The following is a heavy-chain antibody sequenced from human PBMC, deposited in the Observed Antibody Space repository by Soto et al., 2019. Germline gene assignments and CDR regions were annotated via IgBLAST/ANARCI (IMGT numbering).Heavy chain of an antibody. D-gene: IGHD2-15*01. CDR1: GYIFTAYS. J-gene: IGHJ1*01. Sequence: QVQLEQSGAEVKKPGASMKVSCKASGYIFTAYSMHWVRRAPGQGLEWMGVVNPSGGSTNYAQKFQGRITLTRDTSKNTVYMDLSSLTSEDTAVYYCAREENCSDGICYSEYFQRWGQGTLVTVSS. CDR3: AREENCSDGICYSEYFQR. CDR2: VNPSGGST. V-gene: IGHV1-46*01.